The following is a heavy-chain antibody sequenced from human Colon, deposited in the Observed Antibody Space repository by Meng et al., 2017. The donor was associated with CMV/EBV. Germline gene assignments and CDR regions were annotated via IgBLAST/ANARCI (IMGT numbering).Heavy chain of an antibody. CDR3: AKDISPVGGTTGYHGMDV. V-gene: IGHV3-9*01. D-gene: IGHD1-7*01. CDR1: GFTFDDYA. J-gene: IGHJ6*02. Sequence: SLKISCAASGFTFDDYAMLWVRQAPGKGLEWVSSITWNSGRTGYVDSVEGRFTISRDNAKNSLYLQMNGLRAEDTALYYCAKDISPVGGTTGYHGMDVWGQGTTVTVSS. CDR2: ITWNSGRT.